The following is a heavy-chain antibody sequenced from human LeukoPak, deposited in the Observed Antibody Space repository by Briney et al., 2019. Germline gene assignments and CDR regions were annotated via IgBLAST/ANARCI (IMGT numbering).Heavy chain of an antibody. CDR3: ARDVGSYYDILTGNYGRGWFDP. Sequence: GGSLRLSCAASGFTFSSYSMNWVRQAPGKGLEWVSYISSSSSTIYYADSVKGRFTISRDNAKNSLYLQMNSLRAEDTAVYYCARDVGSYYDILTGNYGRGWFDPWGQGTLLIVSS. D-gene: IGHD3-9*01. CDR1: GFTFSSYS. CDR2: ISSSSSTI. V-gene: IGHV3-48*04. J-gene: IGHJ5*02.